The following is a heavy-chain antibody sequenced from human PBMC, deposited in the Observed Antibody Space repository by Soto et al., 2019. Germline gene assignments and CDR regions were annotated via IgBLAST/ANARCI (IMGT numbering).Heavy chain of an antibody. J-gene: IGHJ4*02. CDR2: IYYSGST. CDR3: ARGAGVGALVN. V-gene: IGHV4-30-4*01. D-gene: IGHD1-26*01. CDR1: GGSISSGDYY. Sequence: ASETLSLTCTVSGGSISSGDYYWSWIRQPPGKGLEWIGYIYYSGSTYYNPSLKSRVTISVDTSKNQFSLKLSSVTAADTAVYYCARGAGVGALVNWGQGTLVTVSS.